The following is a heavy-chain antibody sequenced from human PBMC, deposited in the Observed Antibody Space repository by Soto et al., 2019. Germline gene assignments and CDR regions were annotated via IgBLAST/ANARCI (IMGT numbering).Heavy chain of an antibody. D-gene: IGHD6-25*01. J-gene: IGHJ6*02. CDR2: IYYSGST. CDR1: GGSVSSGSYY. CDR3: ASCGYYYYYYGMDV. Sequence: PSETLSLTCTVSGGSVSSGSYYWSWIRQPPGKGLEWIGYIYYSGSTNYNPSLKSRVTISVDTSKNQFSLKLSSVTAADTAVYYCASCGYYYYYYGMDVWGQGTTVTSP. V-gene: IGHV4-61*01.